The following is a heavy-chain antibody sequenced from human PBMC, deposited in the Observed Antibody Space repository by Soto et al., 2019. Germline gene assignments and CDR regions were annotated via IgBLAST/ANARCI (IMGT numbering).Heavy chain of an antibody. D-gene: IGHD1-1*01. CDR2: VSSDGKDK. V-gene: IGHV3-30*04. CDR1: GFTFNTYA. J-gene: IGHJ1*01. CDR3: VRQLSFVAGTLTTREHFFQH. Sequence: LVESGGGVAQPGKSQTLSCAASGFTFNTYAFHWVRQAPGKGLEWVAVVSSDGKDKFYADSVSGRITISRDDSKDTLFLHMNRLRTEDTAVYFCVRQLSFVAGTLTTREHFFQHWGRGTLVTVSS.